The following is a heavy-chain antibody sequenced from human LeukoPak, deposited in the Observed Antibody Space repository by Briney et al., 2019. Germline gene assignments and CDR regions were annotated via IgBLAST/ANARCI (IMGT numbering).Heavy chain of an antibody. V-gene: IGHV1-46*01. J-gene: IGHJ4*02. D-gene: IGHD4-11*01. CDR1: GYTFTSYY. CDR2: INPSGGST. CDR3: ARGPTSLYFDY. Sequence: ASVKVSCKASGYTFTSYYMHWVRQAPGQGLEWMGIINPSGGSTSCAQKFQGRVTMTRDMSTSTVYMELSSLRSEDTAVYYCARGPTSLYFDYWGQGTLVTVSS.